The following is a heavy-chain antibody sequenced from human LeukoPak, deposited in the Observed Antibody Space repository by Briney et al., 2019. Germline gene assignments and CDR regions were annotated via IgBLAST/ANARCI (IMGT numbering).Heavy chain of an antibody. CDR3: ARGTGEGYTYGRYYFDY. J-gene: IGHJ4*02. Sequence: ASVKVSCKASGYTFTRYYMHWVRQAPGQGLEWMGIINPSGGNTNYAQKFQGRVTMTRDTSISTAYMELSRLRSDDTAVYYCARGTGEGYTYGRYYFDYWGQGTLVTVSS. CDR2: INPSGGNT. D-gene: IGHD5-18*01. V-gene: IGHV1-46*01. CDR1: GYTFTRYY.